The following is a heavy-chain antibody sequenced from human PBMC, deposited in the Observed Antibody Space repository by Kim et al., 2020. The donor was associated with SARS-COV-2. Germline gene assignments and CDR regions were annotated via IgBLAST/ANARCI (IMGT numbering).Heavy chain of an antibody. CDR3: AKDHPSPGWPTFGD. D-gene: IGHD6-19*01. Sequence: GGSLRLSCEASGFAVYRFAMNWVRQAPGQGLEWIAAITNNNAKTYYQDSVKGRFTISRDESKNIVYLHMSSLRVEDTAVYYCAKDHPSPGWPTFGDWGQGTLVAVSS. J-gene: IGHJ4*02. CDR2: ITNNNAKT. CDR1: GFAVYRFA. V-gene: IGHV3-23*01.